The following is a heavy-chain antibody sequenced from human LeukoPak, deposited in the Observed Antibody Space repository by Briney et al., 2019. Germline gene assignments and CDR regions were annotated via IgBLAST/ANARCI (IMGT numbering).Heavy chain of an antibody. CDR3: ARPSRNCGGGNCFRD. Sequence: SETLSLTCAVSGYSISSGYYWGWVRQPPGKGLEWIASIHHSGSTYYNPSLKSRVTISVDMSNNQFSLRLHSMTAADTAVYYCARPSRNCGGGNCFRDWGQGTLVSVSS. CDR1: GYSISSGYY. J-gene: IGHJ4*02. CDR2: IHHSGST. D-gene: IGHD2-15*01. V-gene: IGHV4-38-2*01.